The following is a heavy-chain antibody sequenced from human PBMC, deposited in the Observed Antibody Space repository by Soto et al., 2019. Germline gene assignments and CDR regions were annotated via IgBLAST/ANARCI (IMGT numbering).Heavy chain of an antibody. V-gene: IGHV1-69*13. Sequence: SVKVSCKASGGTFSSYAISWVRQAPGQGLEWMGGIIPIFGTATYAQKFQGRVTITADESTSTAYMELSSLRSEDTAVYYCASRWFGGSPAFAFDIWGQGTMVTVSS. CDR3: ASRWFGGSPAFAFDI. D-gene: IGHD3-10*01. CDR1: GGTFSSYA. CDR2: IIPIFGTA. J-gene: IGHJ3*02.